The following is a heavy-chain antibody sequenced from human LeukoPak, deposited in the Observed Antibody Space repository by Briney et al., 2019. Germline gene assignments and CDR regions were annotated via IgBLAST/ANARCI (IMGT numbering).Heavy chain of an antibody. D-gene: IGHD6-6*01. Sequence: GGSLRLSCAASGFTFSSYSMNWVRQAPGKGLEWVSSISSSSSYIYYADSVKGRFTISRDNAKNSLYLQMNSLRAEDTAVYYCAREVGSSSSSDYYYYYMDVWAKGPRSSSP. CDR3: AREVGSSSSSDYYYYYMDV. CDR1: GFTFSSYS. CDR2: ISSSSSYI. V-gene: IGHV3-21*01. J-gene: IGHJ6*03.